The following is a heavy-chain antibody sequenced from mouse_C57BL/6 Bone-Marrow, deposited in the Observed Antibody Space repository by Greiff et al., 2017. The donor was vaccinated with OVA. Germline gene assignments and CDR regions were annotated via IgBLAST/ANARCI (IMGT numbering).Heavy chain of an antibody. V-gene: IGHV1-63*01. D-gene: IGHD1-1*01. CDR2: IYSGGGYT. Sequence: QVQLQQSGAELVRPGTSVKMSCKASGYTFTNYWIGWAKQRPGHGLEWIGDIYSGGGYTTYNEKFKGKATLTADKSSSTAYMQFSSLTSEDSAIYYCARWGTTVAFDYWGQGTTLTVSS. CDR3: ARWGTTVAFDY. CDR1: GYTFTNYW. J-gene: IGHJ2*01.